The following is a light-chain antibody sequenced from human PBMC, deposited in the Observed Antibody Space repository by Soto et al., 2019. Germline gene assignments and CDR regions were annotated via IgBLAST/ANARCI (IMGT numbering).Light chain of an antibody. V-gene: IGKV1-33*01. J-gene: IGKJ4*01. CDR3: QQSDNRPFT. CDR2: DAS. Sequence: DIQMTQSPSSLSASVGDRVTMTCQATQDITSYVHWYQQKPGKAPKLLIHDASSLEEGVPSRFSGSRYGKDFTLTLNSLQPEDVAIYYCQQSDNRPFTFGGGTKVDI. CDR1: QDITSY.